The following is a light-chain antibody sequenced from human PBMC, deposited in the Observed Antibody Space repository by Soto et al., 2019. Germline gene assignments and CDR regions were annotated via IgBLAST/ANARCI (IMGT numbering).Light chain of an antibody. J-gene: IGKJ1*01. CDR2: GAS. Sequence: ENLLTQSPGTLSLSPGEGATLSCRASRGVSANYLAWYQQKPGQAPTLLIYGASIRAAGIPDRSSGSGSGTDFTLTIRRLEPDDFAVYYCQQYGSSPRTFGQGTKVDIK. CDR3: QQYGSSPRT. CDR1: RGVSANY. V-gene: IGKV3-20*01.